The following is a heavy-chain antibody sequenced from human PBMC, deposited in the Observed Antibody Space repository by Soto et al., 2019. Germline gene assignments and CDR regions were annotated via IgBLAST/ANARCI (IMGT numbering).Heavy chain of an antibody. V-gene: IGHV4-39*01. CDR3: ASDYHEYVFSI. Sequence: SENPSLTSTVYCVSISSSTYYWGWIRQPPGKGLEWIGNIYYSGSTYYNPSLKSRVTISVDTSKNQFSLKLSSVTAADTAVFYCASDYHEYVFSIRGLRYPVIVSS. D-gene: IGHD3-16*01. CDR2: IYYSGST. J-gene: IGHJ1*01. CDR1: CVSISSSTYY.